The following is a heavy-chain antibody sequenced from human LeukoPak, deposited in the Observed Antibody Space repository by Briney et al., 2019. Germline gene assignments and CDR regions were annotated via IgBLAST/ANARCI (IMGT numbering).Heavy chain of an antibody. CDR1: GGSISSGSYY. CDR2: IYTSGST. D-gene: IGHD3-10*01. CDR3: VGAGSGSFLNWFDP. J-gene: IGHJ5*02. V-gene: IGHV4-61*02. Sequence: SQTLSLTCTVSGGSISSGSYYWSWIRQPAGKGLEWIGRIYTSGSTNYNPSLKSRVTISVDTSKNQFSLKLSSVTAADTAVYYCVGAGSGSFLNWFDPWGQGTLVTVSS.